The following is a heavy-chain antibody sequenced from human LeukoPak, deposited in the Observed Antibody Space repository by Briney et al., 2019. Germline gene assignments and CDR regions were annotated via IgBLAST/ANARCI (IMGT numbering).Heavy chain of an antibody. CDR2: ISGSGGST. J-gene: IGHJ4*02. CDR3: AKDPQIQLWQIVVFWYFDY. D-gene: IGHD5-18*01. CDR1: GFTFSSYA. Sequence: GRSLRLSCAASGFTFSSYAMSWVRQAPGKGLEWVSAISGSGGSTYYAESAKGRFTISRDNSKNTLYLQMNSLRAEDTAVYYCAKDPQIQLWQIVVFWYFDYWGQGTLVTVSS. V-gene: IGHV3-23*01.